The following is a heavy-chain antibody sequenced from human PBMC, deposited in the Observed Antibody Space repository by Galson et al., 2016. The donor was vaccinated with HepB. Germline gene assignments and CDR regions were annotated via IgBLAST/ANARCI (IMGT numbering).Heavy chain of an antibody. D-gene: IGHD3-10*01. V-gene: IGHV1-18*01. J-gene: IGHJ4*02. CDR2: ISAYNGNT. CDR3: ARASYYYGSGIEY. CDR1: GYTFTSYG. Sequence: SVKVSCKASGYTFTSYGIFWVRQAPGQGLKWMGWISAYNGNTNYAQKFRGRLTMTTDTSTSTAYMELRSLRSEDTALYYCARASYYYGSGIEYWGQGTLVTVSS.